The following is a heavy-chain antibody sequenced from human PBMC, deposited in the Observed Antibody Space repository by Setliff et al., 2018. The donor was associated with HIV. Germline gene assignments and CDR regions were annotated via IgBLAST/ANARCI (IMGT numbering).Heavy chain of an antibody. CDR1: GGSFSDYY. CDR2: INHSGRT. J-gene: IGHJ5*02. CDR3: ARGRIAARRWFDP. D-gene: IGHD6-6*01. V-gene: IGHV4-34*01. Sequence: SLTCAVYGGSFSDYYWSWIRQSPGKGLEWIGEINHSGRTKYSPSLRSRVSISVDTSKNQFSLKLSSVTAADTAVYYCARGRIAARRWFDPWGQGTLVTVSS.